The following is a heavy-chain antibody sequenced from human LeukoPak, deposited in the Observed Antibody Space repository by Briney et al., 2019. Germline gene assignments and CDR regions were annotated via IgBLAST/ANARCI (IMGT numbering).Heavy chain of an antibody. CDR3: AKGLGQWLVPSVYFDY. CDR1: GFTFSSYA. V-gene: IGHV3-23*01. J-gene: IGHJ4*02. D-gene: IGHD6-19*01. Sequence: GGSLRLSCAASGFTFSSYAMSWVRQAPGKGLEWVSAISGSGGSTYYADSVKGLFTISRDNSKNTLYLQMNSLRAEDTAVYYCAKGLGQWLVPSVYFDYWGQGTLVTVSS. CDR2: ISGSGGST.